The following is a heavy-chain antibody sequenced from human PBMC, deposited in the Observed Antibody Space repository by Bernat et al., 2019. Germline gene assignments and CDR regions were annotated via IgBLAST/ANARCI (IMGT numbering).Heavy chain of an antibody. D-gene: IGHD3-10*01. CDR1: GYSFTSYW. CDR3: ARHVYYYGSGSYLGAGYYYYGMDV. V-gene: IGHV5-10-1*03. Sequence: EVQLVQSGAEVKKPGESLRISCKGSGYSFTSYWISWVRQMPGKGLEWMGRIDPSDSYTNYSPSFQGHVTISADKSISTAYLQWSSLKASDTAMYYCARHVYYYGSGSYLGAGYYYYGMDVWGQGTTVTVSS. CDR2: IDPSDSYT. J-gene: IGHJ6*02.